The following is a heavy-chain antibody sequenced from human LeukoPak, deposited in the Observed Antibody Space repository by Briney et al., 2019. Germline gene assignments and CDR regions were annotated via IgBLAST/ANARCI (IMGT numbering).Heavy chain of an antibody. CDR1: GGSFSGYY. D-gene: IGHD3-9*01. J-gene: IGHJ6*03. Sequence: SETLSLTCAVYGGSFSGYYWSWIRQPPGKGLEWIGEINHSENTDYNPSLKSRVTISVDTSKNQLSLKLSSVTAADTAVYYCARDQSYYDILTGYYTGYYYYMDVWGKGTTVTVSS. CDR3: ARDQSYYDILTGYYTGYYYYMDV. V-gene: IGHV4-34*01. CDR2: INHSENT.